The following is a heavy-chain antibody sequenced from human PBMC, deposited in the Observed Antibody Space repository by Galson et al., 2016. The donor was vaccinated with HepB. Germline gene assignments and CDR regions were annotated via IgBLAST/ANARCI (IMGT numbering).Heavy chain of an antibody. J-gene: IGHJ4*02. CDR2: TYWDDDK. CDR1: GFSFRTRGVG. CDR3: AHIILSADFVFYS. V-gene: IGHV2-5*02. Sequence: ALVKPTQTLTLTCTFSGFSFRTRGVGVGWIRQPPGKALEWLALTYWDDDKRYSPSLKNRLTITKHTSTNQLVLTMTDMDPVDTATYFSAHIILSADFVFYSGGQGTLVTVSS. D-gene: IGHD6-25*01.